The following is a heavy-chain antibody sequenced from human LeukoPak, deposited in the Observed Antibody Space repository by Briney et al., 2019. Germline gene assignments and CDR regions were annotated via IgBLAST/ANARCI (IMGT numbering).Heavy chain of an antibody. V-gene: IGHV4-4*02. CDR3: ARLPVVVGPRPYYYYMDV. CDR2: IHHSGGT. D-gene: IGHD2-2*01. J-gene: IGHJ6*03. Sequence: SETLSLTCTVSGASVSRNWWSWVRQPPGKGLEWIGEIHHSGGTNYNPSLKSRVTISVDTSKNQFSLKLSSVTAADTAVYYCARLPVVVGPRPYYYYMDVWGKGTTVTVSS. CDR1: GASVSRNW.